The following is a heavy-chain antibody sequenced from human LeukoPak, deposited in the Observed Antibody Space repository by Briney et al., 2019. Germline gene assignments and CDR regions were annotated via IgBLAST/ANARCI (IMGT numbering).Heavy chain of an antibody. Sequence: SQTLSLTCTVSGDSISSGSYYWSWIRQPAGKGLEWIGRIYTSGSTNYNPSLKSRVTISVDTSKNQFSLRLTSVTAADTAVYYCARGDYYDSSALDYWGQGTLVTVSS. CDR3: ARGDYYDSSALDY. D-gene: IGHD3-22*01. CDR2: IYTSGST. CDR1: GDSISSGSYY. J-gene: IGHJ4*02. V-gene: IGHV4-61*02.